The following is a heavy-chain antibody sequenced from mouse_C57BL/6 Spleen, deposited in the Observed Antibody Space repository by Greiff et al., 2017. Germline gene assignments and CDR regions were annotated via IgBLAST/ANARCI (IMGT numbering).Heavy chain of an antibody. CDR1: GYTFTDYY. V-gene: IGHV1-76*01. CDR3: ARSGPCYAMDY. CDR2: IYPGSGNT. Sequence: QVQLQQSGAELVRPGASVKLSCKASGYTFTDYYINWVKQRPGQGLEWIARIYPGSGNTYYNEKFKGKATLTAEKSSSTAYMQLSSLTSEDSAVYFCARSGPCYAMDYWGQGTSVTVSS. J-gene: IGHJ4*01.